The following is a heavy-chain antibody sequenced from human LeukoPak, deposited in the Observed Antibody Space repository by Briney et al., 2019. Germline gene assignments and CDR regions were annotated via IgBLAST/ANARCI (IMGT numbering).Heavy chain of an antibody. CDR1: GGSITSGATY. CDR3: AREWTYYFDY. Sequence: SETLSLTCTVSGGSITSGATYWSWIRQPPGQGLEWIGYINYRGSTYYTPSLKSRVIISVDTSKNQFSLKLSTMTAADTAVYYCAREWTYYFDYWGQGTQVTVSS. J-gene: IGHJ4*02. D-gene: IGHD3/OR15-3a*01. V-gene: IGHV4-30-4*01. CDR2: INYRGST.